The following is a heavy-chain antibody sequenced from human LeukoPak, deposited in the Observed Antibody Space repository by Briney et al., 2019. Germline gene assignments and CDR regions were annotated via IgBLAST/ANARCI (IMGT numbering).Heavy chain of an antibody. Sequence: SETLSLTCTVSGGSISSYYWSWIRQPPGKGLEWIGYIYYRGRTNYNPSLKGRVPISVDPPKNQFSMKLSSVTAAATAAYYCARVSWGSFDYWGQGTLVTVSS. D-gene: IGHD3-16*01. CDR2: IYYRGRT. CDR3: ARVSWGSFDY. J-gene: IGHJ4*02. CDR1: GGSISSYY. V-gene: IGHV4-59*01.